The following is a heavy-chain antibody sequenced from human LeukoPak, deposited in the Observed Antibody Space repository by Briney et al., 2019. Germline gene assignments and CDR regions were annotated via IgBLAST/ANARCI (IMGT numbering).Heavy chain of an antibody. V-gene: IGHV3-15*01. Sequence: PGGSLRLSCSASGFFFTGTWMSWVRQAPGKGLEWIGRIKSKFNGGTTDYAAPGKGRFTISRDDSKNTLYLQMNSLNTEDTAVYYCATDDLDDIVVATPYDPFNNWGQGTMVTVSS. D-gene: IGHD2-21*02. CDR3: ATDDLDDIVVATPYDPFNN. CDR1: GFFFTGTW. J-gene: IGHJ3*02. CDR2: IKSKFNGGTT.